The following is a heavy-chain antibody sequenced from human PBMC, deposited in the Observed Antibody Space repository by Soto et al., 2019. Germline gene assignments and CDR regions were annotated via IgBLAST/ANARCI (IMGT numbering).Heavy chain of an antibody. J-gene: IGHJ6*02. D-gene: IGHD6-19*01. CDR2: INHSGST. Sequence: TSETLSLTCAVYGGSFSGYYWSWIRQPPGKGLEWIGEINHSGSTNYNPSLKSRVTISVDTSKNQFSLKLSPVTAADTAVYYCARDYASSGWPYYYYGMDVWGQGTTVTVSS. CDR3: ARDYASSGWPYYYYGMDV. CDR1: GGSFSGYY. V-gene: IGHV4-34*01.